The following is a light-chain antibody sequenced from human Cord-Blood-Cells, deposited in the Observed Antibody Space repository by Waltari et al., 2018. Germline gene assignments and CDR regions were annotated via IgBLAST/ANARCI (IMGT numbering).Light chain of an antibody. Sequence: DIVMTQSPLSLPVTPGEPASISRRPSQSPPHSIGYNYLDWYLQKPGQSPQILFYLGSNRACGIPDMFSCSGSGTDFTLKISRVEAEDVGVYYCMQALLTPLDTFDQGTKLEIK. V-gene: IGKV2-28*01. CDR2: LGS. CDR3: MQALLTPLDT. CDR1: QSPPHSIGYNY. J-gene: IGKJ2*01.